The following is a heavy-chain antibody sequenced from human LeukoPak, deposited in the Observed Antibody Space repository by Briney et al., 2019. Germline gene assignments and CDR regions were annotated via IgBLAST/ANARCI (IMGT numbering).Heavy chain of an antibody. J-gene: IGHJ4*02. CDR3: ARDSGSMVRADY. V-gene: IGHV1-2*02. D-gene: IGHD3-10*01. CDR1: GYTFTGYY. CDR2: INPNSGGA. Sequence: ASVKVSCKASGYTFTGYYMHWVRQAPGQGLEWMGWINPNSGGANYAHKFQGRVTMTRDTSISTAYMELSRLRSDDTAVYYCARDSGSMVRADYWGQGTLVTVSS.